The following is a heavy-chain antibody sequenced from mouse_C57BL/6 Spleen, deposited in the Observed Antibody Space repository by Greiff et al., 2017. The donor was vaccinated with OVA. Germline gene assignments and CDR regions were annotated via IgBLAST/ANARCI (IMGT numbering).Heavy chain of an antibody. CDR2: IYPGDGDT. D-gene: IGHD3-3*01. CDR3: ARGTDSAY. J-gene: IGHJ3*01. V-gene: IGHV1-82*01. CDR1: GYAFSSSW. Sequence: VQLQQSGPELVKPGASVKISCKASGYAFSSSWMNWVKQRPGKGLEWIGRIYPGDGDTNYNGKFKGKATLTADKSSSTAYMQLSSLTSEDSAVYFCARGTDSAYWGQGTLVTVSA.